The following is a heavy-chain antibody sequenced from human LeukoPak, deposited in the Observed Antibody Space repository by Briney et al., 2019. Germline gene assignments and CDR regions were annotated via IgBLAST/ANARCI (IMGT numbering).Heavy chain of an antibody. CDR1: GGSISSYY. V-gene: IGHV4-59*08. Sequence: PSETLSLTCTVSGGSISSYYWSWIRQPPGKGLEWIGYIYYSGSTNYNPSLKSRVTKSVDTSKNQFSLKLSSVTAADTAVYYCARHRPHCSSTSCYADDFDYWGQGTLVTVSS. J-gene: IGHJ4*02. D-gene: IGHD2-2*01. CDR3: ARHRPHCSSTSCYADDFDY. CDR2: IYYSGST.